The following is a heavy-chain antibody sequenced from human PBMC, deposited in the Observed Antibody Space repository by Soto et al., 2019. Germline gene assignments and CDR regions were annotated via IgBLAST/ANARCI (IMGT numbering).Heavy chain of an antibody. J-gene: IGHJ6*02. CDR2: ISAYNGNT. CDR3: AREGVAARPGLRYFDWLAPAFGMDV. Sequence: GASVKVSCKASGYTFTSYGISGVRQAPGQGLEWMGWISAYNGNTNYAQKLQGRVTMTTDTSTSTAYMELRSLRSDDTAVYYCAREGVAARPGLRYFDWLAPAFGMDVWGQGTTVTVSS. CDR1: GYTFTSYG. V-gene: IGHV1-18*01. D-gene: IGHD3-9*01.